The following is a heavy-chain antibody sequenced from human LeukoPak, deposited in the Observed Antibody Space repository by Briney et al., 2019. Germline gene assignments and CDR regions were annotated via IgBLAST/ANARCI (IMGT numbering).Heavy chain of an antibody. CDR3: AREDGYCSGGNCYSYFDS. CDR1: GFTFSSYW. V-gene: IGHV3-7*01. Sequence: GGSLRLSCAASGFTFSSYWMTWVRQAPGKGLEWVAYIKKTGSETYYVDSEEGRFTITRDNTRNSLFLQMYSLRAEDTAVYFCAREDGYCSGGNCYSYFDSWGQGTLVTVSS. J-gene: IGHJ4*02. CDR2: IKKTGSET. D-gene: IGHD2-15*01.